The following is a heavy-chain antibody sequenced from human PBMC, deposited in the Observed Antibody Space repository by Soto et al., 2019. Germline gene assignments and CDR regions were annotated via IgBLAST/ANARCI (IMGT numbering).Heavy chain of an antibody. CDR1: GGTFSSYA. V-gene: IGHV1-69*13. D-gene: IGHD5-12*01. CDR2: IIPIFGTA. Sequence: SVKVSCKASGGTFSSYAISWVRQAPGQGLEWMGGIIPIFGTANYAQKFQGRVTITADESTSTAYMELSSLRSEDTAVYYCAATYSGYDPDYYYYYGMDVWGQGTTVTVSS. CDR3: AATYSGYDPDYYYYYGMDV. J-gene: IGHJ6*02.